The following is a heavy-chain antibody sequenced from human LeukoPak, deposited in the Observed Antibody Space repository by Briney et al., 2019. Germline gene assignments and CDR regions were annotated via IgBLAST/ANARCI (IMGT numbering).Heavy chain of an antibody. Sequence: GGSLRLSCTACGLCFSGQWMHWGGQLAGKGLVWVSRISPTGSTTSYADSVKGRFTVSRDNAKNTLYLQVNNLRAEDTAVYYCARGPNSNWSGLDFWGQGTLLTVSS. CDR2: ISPTGSTT. D-gene: IGHD6-6*01. J-gene: IGHJ4*02. V-gene: IGHV3-74*01. CDR1: GLCFSGQW. CDR3: ARGPNSNWSGLDF.